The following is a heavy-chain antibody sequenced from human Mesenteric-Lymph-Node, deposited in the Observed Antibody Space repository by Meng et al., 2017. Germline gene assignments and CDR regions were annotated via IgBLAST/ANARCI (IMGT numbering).Heavy chain of an antibody. V-gene: IGHV4-61*02. Sequence: QVLLQESGPGLVKPSQTLSLTCTVSGGYISSGSYYWSWIRQPAGKGLEWIGEIYHSGSTNYNPSLKSRVSISVDKSKNQFSLKLSSVTAADTAVYYCARADKVRFDYWGQGTLVTVSS. J-gene: IGHJ4*02. CDR3: ARADKVRFDY. CDR1: GGYISSGSYY. CDR2: IYHSGST.